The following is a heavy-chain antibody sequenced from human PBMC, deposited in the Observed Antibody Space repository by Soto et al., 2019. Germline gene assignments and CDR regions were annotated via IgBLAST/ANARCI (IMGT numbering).Heavy chain of an antibody. J-gene: IGHJ4*02. CDR3: AHRATITAIDY. D-gene: IGHD5-12*01. Sequence: QITLKESDPTLVKPTQTLTLTCTFSGFSLSTSGMVVGWIRQPPGKAPEWLAFIYWNDDKRYSPSLKSRLTITKDTSKNQVVLIMTNMDPGDTATYYCAHRATITAIDYWGQGTLVTVSS. V-gene: IGHV2-5*01. CDR1: GFSLSTSGMV. CDR2: IYWNDDK.